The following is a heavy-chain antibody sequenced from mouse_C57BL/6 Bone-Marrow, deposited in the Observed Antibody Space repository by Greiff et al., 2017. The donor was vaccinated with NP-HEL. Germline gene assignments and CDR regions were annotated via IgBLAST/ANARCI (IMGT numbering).Heavy chain of an antibody. Sequence: VKLMESGPGLVAPSQSLSITCTVSGFSLTSYAISWVRQPPGKGLEWLGVIWTGGGTNYNSALKSRLSISKDNSKSQVFLKMNSLQTDDTARYYCASSYGNYDGWYFDVWGTGTTVTVSS. CDR2: IWTGGGT. CDR1: GFSLTSYA. D-gene: IGHD2-1*01. V-gene: IGHV2-9-1*01. CDR3: ASSYGNYDGWYFDV. J-gene: IGHJ1*03.